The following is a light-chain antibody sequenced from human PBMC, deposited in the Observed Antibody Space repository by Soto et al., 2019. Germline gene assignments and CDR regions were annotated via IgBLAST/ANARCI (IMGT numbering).Light chain of an antibody. J-gene: IGLJ3*02. V-gene: IGLV2-14*01. CDR2: EVS. Sequence: QSVLTQPASVSGSPGQSITISCTGTSSDLGTFDYVSWFQHHPGKAPKLVIYEVSSRASGVSSRFSGSKSANTASLTISGLQPEDEADYYCLSYTTNNPPVVFGGGTKLTVL. CDR3: LSYTTNNPPVV. CDR1: SSDLGTFDY.